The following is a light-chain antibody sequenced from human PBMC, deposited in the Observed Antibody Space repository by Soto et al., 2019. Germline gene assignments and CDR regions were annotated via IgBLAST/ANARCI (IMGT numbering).Light chain of an antibody. Sequence: DIQMTQSPSTLSASVGDRVTITCRASQSISSWLAWYQQKPGKAPKLLIYKASSLESGDPSRFRGSGSGTEFTLTISSLQPDDFATYYCQQYNSYPWPFGQGTKVEIK. CDR1: QSISSW. CDR2: KAS. J-gene: IGKJ1*01. CDR3: QQYNSYPWP. V-gene: IGKV1-5*03.